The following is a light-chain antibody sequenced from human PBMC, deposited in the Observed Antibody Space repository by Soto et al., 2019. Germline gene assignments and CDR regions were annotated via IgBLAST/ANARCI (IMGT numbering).Light chain of an antibody. V-gene: IGKV1-27*01. CDR3: QKYNSAPPNT. J-gene: IGKJ4*01. Sequence: DIQMTQSPSSLSASVGARVTITCRASQDISNYLAWYQQKPGKVPKLLIYAASTLQSGVPSRFSGSGSGTDFTLTIRSLQPEDVATYYCQKYNSAPPNTFGGGTKVEIK. CDR2: AAS. CDR1: QDISNY.